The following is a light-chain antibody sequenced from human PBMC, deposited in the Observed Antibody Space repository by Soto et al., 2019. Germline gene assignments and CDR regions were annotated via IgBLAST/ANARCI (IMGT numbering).Light chain of an antibody. CDR2: AAS. J-gene: IGKJ5*01. Sequence: EITQSLSALFASVGDRFTITCLASQSISSYLNWYQQKPGKAPKLLIYAASSLQSGVPSRFSGSGSGTDFTLTISSLQPEDFATFYCQQSYSTPVTFGGGTRLEIK. CDR3: QQSYSTPVT. V-gene: IGKV1-39*01. CDR1: QSISSY.